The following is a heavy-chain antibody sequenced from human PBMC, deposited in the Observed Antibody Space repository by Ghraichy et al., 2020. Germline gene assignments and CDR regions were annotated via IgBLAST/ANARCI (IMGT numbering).Heavy chain of an antibody. Sequence: GGSLRLSCAASGFTFSSYWMSWVRQAPGKGLEWVANIKQDGSEKYYVDSVKGRFTISRDNAKNSLYLQMNSLRAEDTAVYYCARVRHYGDSYYFDYWGQGTLVIVSS. CDR1: GFTFSSYW. CDR3: ARVRHYGDSYYFDY. V-gene: IGHV3-7*01. J-gene: IGHJ4*02. CDR2: IKQDGSEK. D-gene: IGHD4-17*01.